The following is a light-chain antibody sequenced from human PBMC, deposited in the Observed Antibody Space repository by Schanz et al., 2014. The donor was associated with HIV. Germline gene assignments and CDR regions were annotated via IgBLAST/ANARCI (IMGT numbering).Light chain of an antibody. CDR3: SSYAGTNNLVL. CDR1: TSDIGNHDF. J-gene: IGLJ2*01. V-gene: IGLV2-8*01. Sequence: QSALTQPPSASGSPGQSVTISCTGTTSDIGNHDFVSWYQQHPGKAPKLMIYDVTKRPSGVPARFSGSKSGNTASLTVSGLQAEDEADYYCSSYAGTNNLVLFAGGTKLTVL. CDR2: DVT.